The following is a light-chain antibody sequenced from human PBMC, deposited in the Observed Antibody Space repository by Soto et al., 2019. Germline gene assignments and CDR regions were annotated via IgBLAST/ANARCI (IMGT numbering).Light chain of an antibody. CDR2: GAS. CDR1: QSVSST. CDR3: QQYKNWPLT. J-gene: IGKJ4*01. Sequence: EIVMTQSPATLSVSPGGRATLSRRASQSVSSTLAWYQQKPGQAPRLLIYGASTRATGFPARFSGSGSGTEFTLTISSLQSEDFAVYYCQQYKNWPLTFGGGTKVDIK. V-gene: IGKV3-15*01.